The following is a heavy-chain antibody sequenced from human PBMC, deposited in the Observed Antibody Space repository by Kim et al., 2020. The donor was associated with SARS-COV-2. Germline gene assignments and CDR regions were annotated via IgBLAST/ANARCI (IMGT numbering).Heavy chain of an antibody. V-gene: IGHV3-30*04. CDR1: GFTFSSYA. CDR2: ISYDGSNK. CDR3: ARAVAGRAFDY. Sequence: GGSLRLSCAASGFTFSSYAMHWVRQAPGKGLEWVAVISYDGSNKYYADSVKGRFTISRDNSKNTLYLQMNSLRAEDTAVYYCARAVAGRAFDYWGQGTLVTVSS. D-gene: IGHD6-19*01. J-gene: IGHJ4*02.